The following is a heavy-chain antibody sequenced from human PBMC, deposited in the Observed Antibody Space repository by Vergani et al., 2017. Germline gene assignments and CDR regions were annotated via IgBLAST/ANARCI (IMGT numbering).Heavy chain of an antibody. CDR3: AREPPLTGFFDY. CDR1: GYTFTAHY. Sequence: QVQLVQSGAEVGKPGASVKISCKASGYTFTAHYIHWVRQAPEQGLEWVGVISPDGFSTFYAQKVQGRVTITRDTSTSTVYVEVTSLRSDDTAVYYCAREPPLTGFFDYWGQGTLVTVSS. V-gene: IGHV1-46*03. CDR2: ISPDGFST. D-gene: IGHD3-9*01. J-gene: IGHJ4*02.